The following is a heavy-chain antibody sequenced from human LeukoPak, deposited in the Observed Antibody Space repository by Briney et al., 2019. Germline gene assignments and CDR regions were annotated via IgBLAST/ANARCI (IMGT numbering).Heavy chain of an antibody. D-gene: IGHD4-11*01. V-gene: IGHV3-7*01. CDR3: AREDHSKYEY. Sequence: GGSLRLSCVASGFPFSSYWMSWVRQAPGKGPEWVASIKQDGSEKFYEDSVKGRFTISKDNAKNSLYLQMNSLRAEDTAVYYCAREDHSKYEYWGQGTLVTVSS. J-gene: IGHJ4*02. CDR1: GFPFSSYW. CDR2: IKQDGSEK.